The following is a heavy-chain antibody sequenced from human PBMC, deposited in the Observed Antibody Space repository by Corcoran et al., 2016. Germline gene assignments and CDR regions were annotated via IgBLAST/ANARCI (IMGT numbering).Heavy chain of an antibody. CDR2: IWYDGSTK. CDR3: AGALGGGYSYGAFDY. D-gene: IGHD5-18*01. Sequence: QVQLVESGGGVVQPGRSLGLSCAASGFSFSSFGMHWVRQAPDKGLEWVAVIWYDGSTKYYADSVKGRFTISRDNSKKTLYLQMNSLRAEDTAVYYCAGALGGGYSYGAFDYWGQGALVTVSS. CDR1: GFSFSSFG. V-gene: IGHV3-33*01. J-gene: IGHJ4*02.